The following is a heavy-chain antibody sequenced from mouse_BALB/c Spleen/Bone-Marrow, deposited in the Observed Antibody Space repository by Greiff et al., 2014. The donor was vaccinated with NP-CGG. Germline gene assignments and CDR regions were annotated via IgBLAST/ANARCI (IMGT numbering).Heavy chain of an antibody. Sequence: VQLQQSGAELVKPGASVKLSCKASGYTFTSYWMHWVKQRPGQGLEWIGEINPSNGRTNYNEKFKSKATLTADKSSSTAYMQLSSLTSEDSAVYYCARRTTTVVATDYWGQGTTLTVSS. J-gene: IGHJ2*01. V-gene: IGHV1S81*02. CDR3: ARRTTTVVATDY. CDR1: GYTFTSYW. CDR2: INPSNGRT. D-gene: IGHD1-1*01.